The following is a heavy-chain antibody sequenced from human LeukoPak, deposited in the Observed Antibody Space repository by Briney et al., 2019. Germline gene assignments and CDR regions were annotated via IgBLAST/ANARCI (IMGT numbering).Heavy chain of an antibody. V-gene: IGHV4-61*01. J-gene: IGHJ6*02. CDR1: GGSVSSGSYY. CDR2: IYYSGST. D-gene: IGHD5-24*01. CDR3: ARDGMATDYYYGMDV. Sequence: SETLSLTCTVSGGSVSSGSYYWSWIRQPPGKGLEWIGYIYYSGSTNYNPSLKSRVTISVDTSKNQFSLKLSSMTAADTAVYYCARDGMATDYYYGMDVWGQGTTVTVSS.